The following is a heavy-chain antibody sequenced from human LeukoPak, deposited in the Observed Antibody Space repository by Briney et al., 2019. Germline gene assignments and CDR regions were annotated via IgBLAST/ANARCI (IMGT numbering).Heavy chain of an antibody. V-gene: IGHV4-39*01. CDR3: ARHHDVISWYMINWFDP. CDR1: GGSIRSNSDY. CDR2: RHHAGNT. Sequence: PSETLPLTCTVSGGSIRSNSDYWGWFRQSPGKGLEWIGSRHHAGNTYYNPSLKSRVTIFADTSKNQISLHLTSVTAADTAVYFCARHHDVISWYMINWFDPWGQGTLVTVSS. J-gene: IGHJ5*02. D-gene: IGHD6-13*01.